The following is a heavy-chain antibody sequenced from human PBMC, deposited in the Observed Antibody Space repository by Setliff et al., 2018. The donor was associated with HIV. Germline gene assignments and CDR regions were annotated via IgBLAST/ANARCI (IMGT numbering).Heavy chain of an antibody. CDR1: GASVTNVLYY. CDR3: ARELLRSWDGSENSYKPYYFDY. J-gene: IGHJ4*02. CDR2: IYNRGST. D-gene: IGHD3-10*01. Sequence: SETLSLTCTVSGASVTNVLYYWSWLRQPAGKGLEWIGSIYNRGSTYYNPSLKSRVTISVDTSKNQFSLKLSSVTAADTAVYYCARELLRSWDGSENSYKPYYFDYWGQGTLVTVSS. V-gene: IGHV4-61*02.